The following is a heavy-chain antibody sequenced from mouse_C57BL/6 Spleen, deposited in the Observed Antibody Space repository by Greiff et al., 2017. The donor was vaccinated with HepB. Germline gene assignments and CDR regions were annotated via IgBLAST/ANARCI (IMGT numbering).Heavy chain of an antibody. CDR1: GYTFTSYG. CDR3: ASHYYGSSPYAMDY. CDR2: IYPRSGNT. D-gene: IGHD1-1*01. V-gene: IGHV1-81*01. J-gene: IGHJ4*01. Sequence: VQLVESGAELARPGASVKLSCKASGYTFTSYGISWVKQRTGQGLEWIGEIYPRSGNTYYNEKFKGKATLTADKSSSTAYMELRSLTSEDSAVYFCASHYYGSSPYAMDYWGQGTSVTVSS.